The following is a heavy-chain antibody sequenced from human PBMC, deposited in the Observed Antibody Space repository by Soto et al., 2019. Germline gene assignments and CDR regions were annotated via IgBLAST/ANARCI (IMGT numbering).Heavy chain of an antibody. J-gene: IGHJ4*02. CDR1: Y. CDR3: ARQNVQIGPGFLAY. Sequence: YVCLIPQPPGKGLEWLTSIYHTGNIHITPSLMSRLTISSDTSRNQVSLNLTSVTAADTALYFCARQNVQIGPGFLAYWGRGTLDTV. V-gene: IGHV4-30-4*01. CDR2: IYHTGNI. D-gene: IGHD3-10*02.